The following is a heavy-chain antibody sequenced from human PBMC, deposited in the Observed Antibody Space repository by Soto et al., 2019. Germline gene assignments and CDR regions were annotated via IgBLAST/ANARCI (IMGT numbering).Heavy chain of an antibody. D-gene: IGHD4-17*01. CDR3: AKDHFGDYGDYGLFGFDY. Sequence: GGSLRLSCAASGFTFSSYGMHWVRQAPGKGLEWVAVISYDGSNKYYADSVKGRFTISRDNSKNTLYLQMNSLRAEDTAVYYCAKDHFGDYGDYGLFGFDYWGQGTLVTVSS. J-gene: IGHJ4*02. CDR2: ISYDGSNK. V-gene: IGHV3-30*18. CDR1: GFTFSSYG.